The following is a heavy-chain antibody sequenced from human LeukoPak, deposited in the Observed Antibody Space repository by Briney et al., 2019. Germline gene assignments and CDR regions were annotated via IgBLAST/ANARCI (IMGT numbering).Heavy chain of an antibody. D-gene: IGHD2-2*01. Sequence: PSETLSLTCTVSGGSISSGSYYWGWIRQPPGKGLEWIGSIYYSGSTYYNPSLKSRVTISVDTSKNQFSLKLSSVTAADTAVYYCARHPYQLLWLSWLGPWGQGTLVTVSS. CDR1: GGSISSGSYY. V-gene: IGHV4-39*01. CDR2: IYYSGST. CDR3: ARHPYQLLWLSWLGP. J-gene: IGHJ5*02.